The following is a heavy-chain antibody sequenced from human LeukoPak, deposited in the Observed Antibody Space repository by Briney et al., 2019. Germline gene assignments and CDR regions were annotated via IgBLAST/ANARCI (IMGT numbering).Heavy chain of an antibody. D-gene: IGHD1/OR15-1a*01. CDR3: ARDRDWNNPDYFDY. CDR1: GYTFTTYY. V-gene: IGHV1-46*01. J-gene: IGHJ4*02. Sequence: ASVEVSRKASGYTFTTYYMHWVRQVPGQGFEWMGLINPGGGQTKYAQKFQGRVTMTRDTSTSTVYMELSSLRSEDTAIYYCARDRDWNNPDYFDYWGQGTLVTVSS. CDR2: INPGGGQT.